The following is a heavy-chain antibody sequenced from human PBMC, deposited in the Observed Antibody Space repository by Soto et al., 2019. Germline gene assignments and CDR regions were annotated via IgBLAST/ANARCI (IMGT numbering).Heavy chain of an antibody. CDR1: GFTVSSNY. J-gene: IGHJ4*02. CDR3: ARYDSSGYYDY. D-gene: IGHD3-22*01. V-gene: IGHV3-66*01. CDR2: IYSGGST. Sequence: PGGSLRLSCAASGFTVSSNYMSWVRQAPGKGLEWVSGIYSGGSTYYADSVTGRFTLSRDNSKNTLYLQMNSLRAEDTAVYYCARYDSSGYYDYWGQGTLVTVSS.